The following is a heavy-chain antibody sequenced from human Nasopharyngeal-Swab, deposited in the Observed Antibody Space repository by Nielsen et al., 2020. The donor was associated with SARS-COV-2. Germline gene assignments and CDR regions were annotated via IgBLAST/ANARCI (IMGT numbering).Heavy chain of an antibody. CDR3: ARDLDGSGDY. D-gene: IGHD3-10*01. Sequence: GESLKISCAASGFTFSSYSMNWVRQAPGKGLEWVSSISSSSSYIYYADSVKGRFTISRDNAKNSLYLQMNSLRAEDTAVYYCARDLDGSGDYRGQGTLVTVSS. CDR2: ISSSSSYI. J-gene: IGHJ4*02. V-gene: IGHV3-21*01. CDR1: GFTFSSYS.